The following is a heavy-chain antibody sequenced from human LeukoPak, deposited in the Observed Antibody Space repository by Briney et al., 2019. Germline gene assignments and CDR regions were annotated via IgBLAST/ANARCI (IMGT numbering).Heavy chain of an antibody. J-gene: IGHJ4*02. CDR1: GFTFSSYE. V-gene: IGHV3-48*03. D-gene: IGHD3-22*01. CDR3: ARVAPYYDSSGYYFSHFDY. Sequence: GGSLRLSCAASGFTFSSYEMSWVRQAPGKGLEWVSYISSSGSTIYYADSVKGRFTISRDNAKNSLYLQMNSLRAEDTAVYYCARVAPYYDSSGYYFSHFDYWGQGTLVTVSS. CDR2: ISSSGSTI.